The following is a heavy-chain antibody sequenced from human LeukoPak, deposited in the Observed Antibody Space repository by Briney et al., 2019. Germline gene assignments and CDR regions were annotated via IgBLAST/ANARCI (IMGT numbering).Heavy chain of an antibody. Sequence: SGTLSLTCAVYGGSFSGYYWSWIRQPPGKGLEWIGETNHSGSTNYNPSLKSRVTISVDTSKNQFSLKLSSVTAADTAVYYCARESGAGSGFGLDYWGQGTLVTVSS. CDR2: TNHSGST. V-gene: IGHV4-34*01. J-gene: IGHJ4*02. CDR3: ARESGAGSGFGLDY. D-gene: IGHD3-22*01. CDR1: GGSFSGYY.